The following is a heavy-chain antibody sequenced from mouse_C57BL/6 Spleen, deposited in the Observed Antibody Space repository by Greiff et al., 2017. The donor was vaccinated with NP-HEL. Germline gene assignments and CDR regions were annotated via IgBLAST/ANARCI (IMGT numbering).Heavy chain of an antibody. CDR2: INPNNGGT. CDR3: ARKCSGYRYFDY. V-gene: IGHV1-26*01. CDR1: GYTFTDYY. Sequence: EVQLQQSGPELVKPGASVKISCKASGYTFTDYYMNWVKQSHGKSLEWIGDINPNNGGTSYNQKFKGKATLTVDKSSSTAYMELRSLTSEDSAVYYWARKCSGYRYFDYWGQGTTLTVSS. J-gene: IGHJ2*01. D-gene: IGHD3-2*02.